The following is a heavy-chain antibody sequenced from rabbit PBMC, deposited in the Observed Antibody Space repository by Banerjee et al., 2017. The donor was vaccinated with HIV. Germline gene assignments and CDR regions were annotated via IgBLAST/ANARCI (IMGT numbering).Heavy chain of an antibody. Sequence: QSLEESGGDLVQPEGSLTLTCTASGLDFSSSYYTYWVRQAPGKGLEWIGYINTGSGTTYYASWAKGRFTISKTSSTTVTLQMTSLTAADTATYFCASDFGAGYGGCGLWGPGTLVTVS. D-gene: IGHD6-1*01. CDR2: INTGSGTT. CDR3: ASDFGAGYGGCGL. CDR1: GLDFSSSYY. V-gene: IGHV1S40*01. J-gene: IGHJ4*01.